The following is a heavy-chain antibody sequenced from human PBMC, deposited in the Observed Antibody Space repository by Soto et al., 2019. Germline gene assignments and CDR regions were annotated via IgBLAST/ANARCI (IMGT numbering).Heavy chain of an antibody. CDR1: GFTFSDYT. CDR3: AREAGSGYFSDY. CDR2: ISSTSVYI. D-gene: IGHD3-22*01. V-gene: IGHV3-21*01. J-gene: IGHJ4*02. Sequence: GGSLRLSCAASGFTFSDYTMNWVRQAPGKGLEWVSCISSTSVYISYADSVRGRFSISRDNARNSLYLQMNNLTAEDTAVYYCAREAGSGYFSDYWGQGALVTGSS.